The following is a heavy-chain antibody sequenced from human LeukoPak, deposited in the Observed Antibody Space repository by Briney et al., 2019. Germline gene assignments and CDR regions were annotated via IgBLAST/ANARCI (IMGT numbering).Heavy chain of an antibody. J-gene: IGHJ6*02. D-gene: IGHD4-17*01. CDR1: GGSISSGDYS. CDR2: IYYSGST. V-gene: IGHV4-30-4*01. Sequence: SETLSLTCTVSGGSISSGDYSWSWIRQPPGKGLEWIGYIYYSGSTYYNPSLKSRVTISVDTSKNQFSLKLSSVTAADTAVYYCARGRYGDYEPLYYYYGMDVWGQGTTVTVSS. CDR3: ARGRYGDYEPLYYYYGMDV.